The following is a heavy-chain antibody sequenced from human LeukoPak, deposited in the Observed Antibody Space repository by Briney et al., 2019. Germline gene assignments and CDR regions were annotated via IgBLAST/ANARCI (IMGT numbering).Heavy chain of an antibody. CDR1: GFTFSSYE. Sequence: GGSLRLSCAASGFTFSSYEMNWVRQAPGKGLEWVSYISSSGSTIYYADSAKGRFTISRDNAKNSLYLQMNSLRAEDTAVYYCARVGSSGYYFDYWGQGTLVTVSS. CDR3: ARVGSSGYYFDY. CDR2: ISSSGSTI. J-gene: IGHJ4*02. D-gene: IGHD6-19*01. V-gene: IGHV3-48*03.